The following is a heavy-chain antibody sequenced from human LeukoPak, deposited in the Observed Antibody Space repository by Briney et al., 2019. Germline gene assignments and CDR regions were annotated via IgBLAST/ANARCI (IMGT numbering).Heavy chain of an antibody. D-gene: IGHD3-10*01. CDR3: AGDYGSGSYRFDY. J-gene: IGHJ4*02. CDR1: GGSISSGGYY. V-gene: IGHV4-31*03. CDR2: IYYSGST. Sequence: PSQTLSLTCTVSGGSISSGGYYWSWIRQHPGKGLEWIGYIYYSGSTYYNPSLKSRVTISLDTSKNQFSLKLSSVTAADTAVYYCAGDYGSGSYRFDYWGQGTLVTVSS.